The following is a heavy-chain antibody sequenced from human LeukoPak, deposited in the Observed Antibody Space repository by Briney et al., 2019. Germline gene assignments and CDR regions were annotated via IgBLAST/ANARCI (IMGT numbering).Heavy chain of an antibody. CDR3: ARLDSSGYYYSY. CDR2: ISYDGSNK. CDR1: GFTFSSYA. J-gene: IGHJ4*02. V-gene: IGHV3-30*14. D-gene: IGHD3-22*01. Sequence: GGSLRLSCAASGFTFSSYAMHWVRQAPGKGLEWVAVISYDGSNKYYADSVKGRFTISRDNSKNTLYLQMNSLRAEDTAVYYCARLDSSGYYYSYWGQGTLVTVSS.